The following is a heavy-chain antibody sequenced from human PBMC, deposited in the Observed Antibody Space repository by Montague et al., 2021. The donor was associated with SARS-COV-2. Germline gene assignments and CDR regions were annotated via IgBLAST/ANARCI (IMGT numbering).Heavy chain of an antibody. CDR3: ARDAEILEYSSLGSFDY. D-gene: IGHD6-6*01. CDR1: GFTFSSYE. CDR2: ISSSGSTI. J-gene: IGHJ4*02. V-gene: IGHV3-48*03. Sequence: RLSWSASGFTFSSYEMNWVRQAPGKGLEWVSYISSSGSTIYYADSVKGRFTISRDDAKNSLYLQMNSLRAEDTAVYYCARDAEILEYSSLGSFDYWGQGTLVTVSS.